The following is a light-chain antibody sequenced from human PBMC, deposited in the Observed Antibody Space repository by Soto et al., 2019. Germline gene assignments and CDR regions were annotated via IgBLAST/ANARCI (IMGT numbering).Light chain of an antibody. V-gene: IGKV1-39*01. Sequence: DIQMTQSLSSLSASVGDRVTITCRASQSISNSLSWYQQKPGKAPNFLIYVASTLQSGDPSRFSGSGSETHFTLTISNLQPEDDATYYCHQTFSPPYTFGQGTKLEIK. CDR2: VAS. CDR3: HQTFSPPYT. CDR1: QSISNS. J-gene: IGKJ2*01.